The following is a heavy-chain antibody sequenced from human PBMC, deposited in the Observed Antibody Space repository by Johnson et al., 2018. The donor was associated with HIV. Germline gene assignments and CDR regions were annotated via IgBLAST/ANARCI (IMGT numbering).Heavy chain of an antibody. V-gene: IGHV3-30*19. CDR3: AREVRYTSWSFDI. J-gene: IGHJ3*02. Sequence: VQLVESGGGVVQPGRSLRLSCAASGFSFSKYGMHCVRQAPGIRQAPAKGLEWVAVISYDGSDKYYADSVKGRFTISRDNSKNTQYLQMNSLRAEDTAVYYCAREVRYTSWSFDIWGQGTMVTVSS. CDR1: GFSFSKYG. D-gene: IGHD6-19*01. CDR2: ISYDGSDK.